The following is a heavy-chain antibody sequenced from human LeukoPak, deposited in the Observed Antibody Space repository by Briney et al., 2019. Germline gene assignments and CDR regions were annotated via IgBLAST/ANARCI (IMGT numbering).Heavy chain of an antibody. Sequence: GGSLRRSCAGSGFTFSNFWMSWVRQAPGKGLEWVANIKQDGSEKHYVDYVKVRFTISRDNAKNSLFLQMNSLRAEDTAVYSCARGEYYYDGGYWGQGTLVTVSS. CDR3: ARGEYYYDGGY. D-gene: IGHD3-22*01. V-gene: IGHV3-7*04. CDR1: GFTFSNFW. J-gene: IGHJ4*02. CDR2: IKQDGSEK.